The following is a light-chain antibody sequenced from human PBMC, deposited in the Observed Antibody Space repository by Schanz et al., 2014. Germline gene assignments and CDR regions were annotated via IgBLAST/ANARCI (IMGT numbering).Light chain of an antibody. V-gene: IGLV2-8*01. CDR3: CSYIGTNHLVL. J-gene: IGLJ3*02. CDR2: DVT. CDR1: SSDIGAHNY. Sequence: QSALTQPASVSGSPGQSITIFCTGTSSDIGAHNYVSWYQQHPGKAPKLLIYDVTERPSGVPDRFSGSRSGSTASLTVSGLQADDEADYYCCSYIGTNHLVLFGGGTKLTVL.